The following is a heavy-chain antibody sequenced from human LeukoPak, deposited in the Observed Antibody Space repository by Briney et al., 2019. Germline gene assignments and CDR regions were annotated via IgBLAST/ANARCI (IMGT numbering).Heavy chain of an antibody. J-gene: IGHJ3*02. CDR3: ARDRARKTPAAAFDI. V-gene: IGHV1-2*02. Sequence: ASVKVSCKASGYIFTGYYMHWVRQAPGQGLEWMGWINPNSGDTNYAQKFQGRVTMPRDTSISTAYMELSRLRSDDTAVYYCARDRARKTPAAAFDIWGQGTMVTVSS. CDR1: GYIFTGYY. CDR2: INPNSGDT. D-gene: IGHD6-25*01.